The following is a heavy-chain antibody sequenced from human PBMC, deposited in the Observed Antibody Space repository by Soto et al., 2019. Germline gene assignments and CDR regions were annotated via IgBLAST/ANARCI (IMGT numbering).Heavy chain of an antibody. D-gene: IGHD4-17*01. CDR3: ANDYDDYYFDY. CDR2: IIPILGIA. CDR1: GGTFSSYT. J-gene: IGHJ4*02. V-gene: IGHV1-69*02. Sequence: ASVKVSCKASGGTFSSYTISWVRQAPGQGLEWMGRIIPILGIANYAQKFQGRVTITADKSTSTAYMELSSLRSEDTAVYYCANDYDDYYFDYWGQGTLVTVSS.